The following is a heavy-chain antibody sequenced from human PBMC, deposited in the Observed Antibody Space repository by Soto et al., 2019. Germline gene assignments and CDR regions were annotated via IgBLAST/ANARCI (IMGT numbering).Heavy chain of an antibody. Sequence: ASVKVSCKASGYTFSSNSIHWVRQAPGQGLEWMGWITPFNGDTSYAQKFQGRVTMTTDTSTSTVFMELRSLRFDDTAVYYCARDSGYGSGASVNHYLDFWGRGTLVTVSS. CDR1: GYTFSSNS. J-gene: IGHJ4*01. CDR2: ITPFNGDT. CDR3: ARDSGYGSGASVNHYLDF. V-gene: IGHV1-18*04. D-gene: IGHD3-10*01.